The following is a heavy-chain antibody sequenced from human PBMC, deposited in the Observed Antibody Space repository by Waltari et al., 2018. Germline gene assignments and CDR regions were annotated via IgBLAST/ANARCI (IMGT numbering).Heavy chain of an antibody. CDR1: GYTFTSYD. J-gene: IGHJ6*02. Sequence: QVQLVQSGAEVKKPGASVKVSCKASGYTFTSYDINWVRQATGQGLEWMGWMKPNSGNTGYAQKFQGRVTMTRNTSISTAYMELSSLRSEDTAVYYCARVDQNWNYYYYYYGMDVWGQGTTVIVSS. V-gene: IGHV1-8*01. CDR2: MKPNSGNT. D-gene: IGHD1-7*01. CDR3: ARVDQNWNYYYYYYGMDV.